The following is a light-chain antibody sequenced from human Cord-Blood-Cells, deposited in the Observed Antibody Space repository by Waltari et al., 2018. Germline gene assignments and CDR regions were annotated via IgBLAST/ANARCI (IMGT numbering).Light chain of an antibody. V-gene: IGKV2-28*01. CDR3: MQALQTPLT. CDR2: LGY. CDR1: QSLLHSNGYNY. Sequence: DFVMTQSPLSLPVTPGEPASISCRSSQSLLHSNGYNYLDWYLQKPGQSPQLLIYLGYNRASVVQYRFSGSGSGTDFTLKISRVEAEYVVVYYCMQALQTPLTFGGGTKVEIK. J-gene: IGKJ4*01.